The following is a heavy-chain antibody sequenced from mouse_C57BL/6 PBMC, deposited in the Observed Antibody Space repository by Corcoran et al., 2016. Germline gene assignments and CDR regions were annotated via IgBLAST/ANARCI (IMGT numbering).Heavy chain of an antibody. J-gene: IGHJ3*01. Sequence: EVQLQQSGPVLVKPGASVKMSCKASGYTFTDYYMNWVKQSHGKSLEWIGVINPYNGGTSYNQKFKGKATLTVDKSSSTAYMELNSLTSEDSAVYYCASPANWAFAYWGQGTLVTVSA. CDR2: INPYNGGT. CDR3: ASPANWAFAY. V-gene: IGHV1-19*01. CDR1: GYTFTDYY. D-gene: IGHD4-1*01.